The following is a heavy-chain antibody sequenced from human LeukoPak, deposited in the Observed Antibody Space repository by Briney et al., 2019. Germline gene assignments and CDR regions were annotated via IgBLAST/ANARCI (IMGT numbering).Heavy chain of an antibody. CDR1: GFTFSNYA. CDR3: AKGGGNRLYYFDY. V-gene: IGHV3-23*01. Sequence: GGSLRLSCAASGFTFSNYAMSWVRQAPGKGLEWVSAISGSGGSTYYADSVKGRFTISRDNSKNTLNLQINSLRAEDTAVYYCAKGGGNRLYYFDYWGQGTLVTVSS. CDR2: ISGSGGST. J-gene: IGHJ4*02. D-gene: IGHD4-23*01.